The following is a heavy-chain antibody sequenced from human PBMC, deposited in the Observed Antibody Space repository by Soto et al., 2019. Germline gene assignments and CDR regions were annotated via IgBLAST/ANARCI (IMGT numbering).Heavy chain of an antibody. V-gene: IGHV3-23*01. CDR1: GFTFTTYA. Sequence: GGSLRLSCAASGFTFTTYAMSWVRQAPGKGLEWVSTIRGSGGSTYYADSVKGRFTISRDNSKNTLYLQMNTLRAEDTAVYYCAKIPVVMMVVAAYYFDYWGQGTLVTVSS. D-gene: IGHD2-15*01. J-gene: IGHJ4*02. CDR3: AKIPVVMMVVAAYYFDY. CDR2: IRGSGGST.